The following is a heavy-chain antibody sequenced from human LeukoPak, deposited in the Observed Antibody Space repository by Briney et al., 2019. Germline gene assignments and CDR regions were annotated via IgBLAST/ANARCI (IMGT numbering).Heavy chain of an antibody. J-gene: IGHJ4*02. Sequence: GGSLRLSCAASGFTFSSYAMSWVRQAPGMGLAWVSAISGSGGSTYYADSVKGRFTISRDAYKNTLYLQMNSLRAEDTAVYYCARGRYYDNSVYYYFDYWGQGALVTVSS. CDR3: ARGRYYDNSVYYYFDY. CDR1: GFTFSSYA. CDR2: ISGSGGST. V-gene: IGHV3-23*01. D-gene: IGHD3-22*01.